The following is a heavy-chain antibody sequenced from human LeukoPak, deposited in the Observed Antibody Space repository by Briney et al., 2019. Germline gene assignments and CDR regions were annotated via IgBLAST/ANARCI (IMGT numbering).Heavy chain of an antibody. Sequence: PGGSLRLSCAASGFTFSTYAMHWVRQAPGKGLEWVAVTSYDGTNKYYADSVKGRFTISRDNSENTLYLQMNSLRVEDTAMYYCARKSGVGAVPADLWGRGTLVTVSS. D-gene: IGHD1-26*01. J-gene: IGHJ2*01. V-gene: IGHV3-30-3*01. CDR2: TSYDGTNK. CDR1: GFTFSTYA. CDR3: ARKSGVGAVPADL.